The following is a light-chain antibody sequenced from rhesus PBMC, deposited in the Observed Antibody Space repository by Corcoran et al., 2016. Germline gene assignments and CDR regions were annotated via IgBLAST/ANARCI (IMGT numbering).Light chain of an antibody. CDR3: QQYSSSPYS. CDR1: QSSSSW. CDR2: KAS. J-gene: IGKJ2*01. Sequence: DIQMTQSPSSLSASVGDTVTITCRASQSSSSWLAWYQPKPGKAPKLLIYKASSLQSGVPSRLSGGGSWTAFPLTISSLQSEDIATYYCQQYSSSPYSFGQGTKVEIK. V-gene: IGKV1-22*01.